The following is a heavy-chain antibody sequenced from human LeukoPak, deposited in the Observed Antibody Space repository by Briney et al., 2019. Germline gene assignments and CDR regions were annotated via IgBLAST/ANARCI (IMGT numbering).Heavy chain of an antibody. CDR2: IYYSGST. D-gene: IGHD4-11*01. CDR3: ARGRSYSNYGRWFDP. J-gene: IGHJ5*02. V-gene: IGHV4-39*01. Sequence: SETLSLTCTVSGGSISSSSSYWGWIRQPPGKGLEWIGSIYYSGSTYYNPSLKSRVTVSVDTSKNQFSLKLSSVTAADTAVYYCARGRSYSNYGRWFDPWGQGTLVTVSS. CDR1: GGSISSSSSY.